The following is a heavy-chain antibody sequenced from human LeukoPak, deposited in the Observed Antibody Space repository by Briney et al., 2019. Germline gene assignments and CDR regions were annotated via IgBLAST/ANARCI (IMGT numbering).Heavy chain of an antibody. Sequence: GASVKVSCKASGYTFTGYYMHWVRQAPGQGLEWMGWINPNSGGTNYGQKFQGRVTMTRDTSISTAYMELSRLRSDDTAVYYCARDARWELPFDYWGQGTLVTVSS. CDR2: INPNSGGT. CDR3: ARDARWELPFDY. V-gene: IGHV1-2*02. J-gene: IGHJ4*02. D-gene: IGHD1-26*01. CDR1: GYTFTGYY.